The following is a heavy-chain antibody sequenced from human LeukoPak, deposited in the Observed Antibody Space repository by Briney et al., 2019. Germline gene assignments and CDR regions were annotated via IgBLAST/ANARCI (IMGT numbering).Heavy chain of an antibody. Sequence: GGSLRLSCAASGFTFSSLWMSWVRQAPGRGPEWVANINHDGGTTYYVASVKGRFTFSRDNAKNSLSLQMSSLRADDTAVYYCTKDRQGPNQYHMDVWGKGTTVTVSS. CDR2: INHDGGTT. J-gene: IGHJ6*03. CDR3: TKDRQGPNQYHMDV. V-gene: IGHV3-7*01. CDR1: GFTFSSLW.